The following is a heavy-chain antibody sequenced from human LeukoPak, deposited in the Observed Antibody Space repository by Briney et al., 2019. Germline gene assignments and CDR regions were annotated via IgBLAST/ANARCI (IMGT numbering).Heavy chain of an antibody. CDR3: ANVGAFNI. CDR2: IRYDATNK. V-gene: IGHV3-30*02. J-gene: IGHJ3*02. Sequence: PGGSLRLSCAATGFTFSSSGMHWVRQAPGKGLEWVAFIRYDATNKYYADSVRGRFTLSRDNSKNTVYLQINSLRVEDTAMYYCANVGAFNIWGQGTMVTVSS. CDR1: GFTFSSSG.